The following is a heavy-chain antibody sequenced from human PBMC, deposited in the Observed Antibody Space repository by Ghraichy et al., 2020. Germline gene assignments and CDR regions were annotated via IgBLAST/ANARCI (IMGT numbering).Heavy chain of an antibody. J-gene: IGHJ4*02. Sequence: GESLNISCAASGFIFSDYYMSWIRQAPGKGLEWIAYIRNSGATIYYRDSVKGRFTISRDNTKDLLYLHMNSLRADDTAVYYCVRGYYYDTSGPKYYFDSWGQGTLVTVSS. CDR3: VRGYYYDTSGPKYYFDS. CDR2: IRNSGATI. D-gene: IGHD3-22*01. CDR1: GFIFSDYY. V-gene: IGHV3-11*01.